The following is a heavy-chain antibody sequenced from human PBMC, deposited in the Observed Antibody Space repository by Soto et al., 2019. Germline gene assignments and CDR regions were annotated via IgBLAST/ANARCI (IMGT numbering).Heavy chain of an antibody. Sequence: QVQLVESGGGVVQPGRSLRLSCAASGFTFSSYGMHWVRQAPGKGLALVAVISYDGSNKYYADSVKGRFTISRDNSKNTLYLQMNSLRAEDTAVYYCAKDQNCSGSFRYFFDYWGQGTLVTVSS. CDR3: AKDQNCSGSFRYFFDY. D-gene: IGHD3-10*02. CDR2: ISYDGSNK. CDR1: GFTFSSYG. V-gene: IGHV3-30*18. J-gene: IGHJ4*02.